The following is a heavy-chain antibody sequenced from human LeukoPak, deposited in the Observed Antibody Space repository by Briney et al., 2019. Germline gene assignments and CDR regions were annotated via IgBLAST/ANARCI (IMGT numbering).Heavy chain of an antibody. CDR2: INHSGYT. V-gene: IGHV4-30-2*01. CDR1: GGSISSGGYY. CDR3: ARGEGFHDSSGYYYSYDAFDI. Sequence: PSQTLSLTCTVSGGSISSGGYYWSWIRQPPGKGLEWIGEINHSGYTNYNPSLKSRVTMSVDTSKNQFSLKLNSMTAADTAVYYCARGEGFHDSSGYYYSYDAFDIWGQGTMVTVSS. D-gene: IGHD3-22*01. J-gene: IGHJ3*02.